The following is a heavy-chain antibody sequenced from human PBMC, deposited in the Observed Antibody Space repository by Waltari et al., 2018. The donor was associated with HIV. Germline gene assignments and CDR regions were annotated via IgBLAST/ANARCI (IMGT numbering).Heavy chain of an antibody. CDR3: ARDPTEGATFDY. CDR1: GYTFTSYY. V-gene: IGHV1-46*01. J-gene: IGHJ4*02. D-gene: IGHD1-26*01. CDR2: SNPRGGST. Sequence: QVQLVQSGAEVKKPGASVKVSCKASGYTFTSYYMHWVRQAPGQGLEWMGISNPRGGSTSYAQKFQGRVTMTRDTSTSTVYMELSSLRSEDTAVYYCARDPTEGATFDYWGQGTLVTVSS.